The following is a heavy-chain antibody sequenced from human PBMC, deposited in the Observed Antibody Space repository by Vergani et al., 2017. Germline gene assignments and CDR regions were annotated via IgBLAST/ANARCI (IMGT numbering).Heavy chain of an antibody. CDR1: GGSISSGDYY. J-gene: IGHJ4*02. CDR2: IYYSGST. D-gene: IGHD6-19*01. CDR3: ARDSQWLVRAFDY. V-gene: IGHV4-30-4*01. Sequence: QVQLQESGPGLVKPSQTLSLTCTVSGGSISSGDYYWSWIRQPPGKGLEWIGYIYYSGSTYYNPSLKSRVTISVDTSKNQFSLKRSSVTAADTAVYYCARDSQWLVRAFDYWGQGTLVTVSS.